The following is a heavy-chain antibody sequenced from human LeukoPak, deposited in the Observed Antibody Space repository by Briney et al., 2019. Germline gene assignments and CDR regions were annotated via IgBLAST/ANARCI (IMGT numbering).Heavy chain of an antibody. CDR2: INPSGGNT. Sequence: ASVKVSCKASGYTFTNYYIHWVRQAPGQGLEWMGVINPSGGNTRYAQKFQGRVTLTRDTSTSTAYMELSSLRSEDTAVYYCARDLYYSSGLFDCWGQGTLVTVSS. J-gene: IGHJ4*02. D-gene: IGHD3-10*01. CDR1: GYTFTNYY. V-gene: IGHV1-46*01. CDR3: ARDLYYSSGLFDC.